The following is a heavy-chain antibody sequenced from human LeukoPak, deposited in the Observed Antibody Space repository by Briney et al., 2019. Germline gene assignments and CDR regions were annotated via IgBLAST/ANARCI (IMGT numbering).Heavy chain of an antibody. D-gene: IGHD3-16*01. CDR2: INPSGGSI. V-gene: IGHV1-46*01. CDR1: GYTFTTCY. Sequence: ASVKVSCKASGYTFTTCYIHWVRQAPGQGLEWMGIINPSGGSISYAQNFQGRVTVTRDTSTSTAYMELRSLRSDDTAVYFCARGADTGSYGSLVYFDYWGQGTLVTVSS. CDR3: ARGADTGSYGSLVYFDY. J-gene: IGHJ4*02.